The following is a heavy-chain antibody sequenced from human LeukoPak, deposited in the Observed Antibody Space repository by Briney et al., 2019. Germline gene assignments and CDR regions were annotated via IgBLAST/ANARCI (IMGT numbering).Heavy chain of an antibody. CDR3: TIPNGHWFDP. CDR1: GFTFSNAW. Sequence: PGGSLRLSCAASGFTFSNAWMSWVRQAPGKGLEWVGRIKSKTDGGTTDYAAPVKGRFSISRDDSKNTLYLQMNSLKIEDTAVYYCTIPNGHWFDPWGQGTLVTVSS. J-gene: IGHJ5*02. V-gene: IGHV3-15*01. D-gene: IGHD2-8*01. CDR2: IKSKTDGGTT.